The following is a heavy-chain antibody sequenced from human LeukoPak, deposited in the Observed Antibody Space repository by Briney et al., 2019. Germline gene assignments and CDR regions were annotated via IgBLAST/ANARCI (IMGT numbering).Heavy chain of an antibody. CDR1: GFHFSNSY. J-gene: IGHJ4*02. CDR3: ITPLPYSAQ. V-gene: IGHV3-15*07. Sequence: GGSLRLPFSASGFHFSNSYINLVRQAPGKGLELVGRIKPKTDGETTEYAAPVKDRFSISRDDSKSMMYLQMNSLKTEDTAVYYCITPLPYSAQGGQGTLVTVSS. CDR2: IKPKTDGETT. D-gene: IGHD2-21*01.